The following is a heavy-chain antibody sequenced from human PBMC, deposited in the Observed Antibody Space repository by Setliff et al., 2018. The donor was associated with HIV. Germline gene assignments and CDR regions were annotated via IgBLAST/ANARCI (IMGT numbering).Heavy chain of an antibody. CDR3: ARGGLGFLDWCLPDS. D-gene: IGHD2-21*02. Sequence: WASVKVSCKASGYDFSSYSMMWVRQTPGQGLEWLGWISGLTGEVRLAKEFQGRVTLTTSAYTAYMELKSLRSEGRGVYYCARGGLGFLDWCLPDSWGQGTLVTVSS. CDR2: ISGLTGEV. V-gene: IGHV1-18*04. CDR1: GYDFSSYS. J-gene: IGHJ4*02.